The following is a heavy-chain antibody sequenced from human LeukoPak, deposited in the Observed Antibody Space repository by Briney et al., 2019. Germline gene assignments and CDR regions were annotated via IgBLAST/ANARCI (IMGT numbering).Heavy chain of an antibody. D-gene: IGHD6-19*01. V-gene: IGHV3-23*01. Sequence: QSGGSLRLSCAASGFTFSSYAMSWVRQAPGKGLEWVSAISGSGGSTYYADSVKGRFTISRDNSKNTLYLQMNSLRAEDTAVYYCAKAPLPQWLDVLEYFQHWGQGTLVTVSS. CDR3: AKAPLPQWLDVLEYFQH. CDR1: GFTFSSYA. CDR2: ISGSGGST. J-gene: IGHJ1*01.